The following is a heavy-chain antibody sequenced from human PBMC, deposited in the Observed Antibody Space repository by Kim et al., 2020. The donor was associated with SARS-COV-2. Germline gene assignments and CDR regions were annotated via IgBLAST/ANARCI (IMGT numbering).Heavy chain of an antibody. Sequence: GGSLRLSCTASGFTFGDHAMSWVRQAPGKGLEWVGFIRSKAYGGTTEYAASVKGRFTISRDDSKSIAYLQMNSLKTEDTAVYYCTRARNIGSWAYYNYYYLDVWGNGTMVTVSS. J-gene: IGHJ6*03. V-gene: IGHV3-49*04. CDR3: TRARNIGSWAYYNYYYLDV. D-gene: IGHD1-26*01. CDR1: GFTFGDHA. CDR2: IRSKAYGGTT.